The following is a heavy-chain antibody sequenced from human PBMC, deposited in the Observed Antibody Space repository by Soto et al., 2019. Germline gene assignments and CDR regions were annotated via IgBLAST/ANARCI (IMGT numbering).Heavy chain of an antibody. CDR3: ARDYYATTTWIDY. J-gene: IGHJ4*02. D-gene: IGHD1-26*01. CDR1: GFTFTSYP. Sequence: QGQLVQSAPEVKRPGAAVKVSCKTSGFTFTSYPFSWVRQAPGQGVEWLAWVHPYKGTTKVGHEFRDRITLTTDTSAATVFMELTRLTSDDTAVYFCARDYYATTTWIDYWGQGTLVAVSS. CDR2: VHPYKGTT. V-gene: IGHV1-18*04.